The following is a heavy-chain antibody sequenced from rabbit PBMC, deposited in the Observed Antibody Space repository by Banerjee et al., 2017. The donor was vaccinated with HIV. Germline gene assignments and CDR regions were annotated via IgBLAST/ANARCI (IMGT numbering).Heavy chain of an antibody. CDR3: ARGGYAYGYRTYGYDYYFNL. D-gene: IGHD6-1*01. Sequence: QEQLEESGGDLVKPEGSLTLTCTASGFSFSNKYVMCWVRQAPGKGLEWIACINTISGDTVYATWAKGRFTISKASWTTVTLQMTSLTAADTASYFCARGGYAYGYRTYGYDYYFNLWGQGTLVTVS. CDR1: GFSFSNKYV. V-gene: IGHV1S45*01. CDR2: INTISGDT. J-gene: IGHJ4*01.